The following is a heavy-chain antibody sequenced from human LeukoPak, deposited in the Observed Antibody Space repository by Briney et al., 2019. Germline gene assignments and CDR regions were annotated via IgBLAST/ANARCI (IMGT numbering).Heavy chain of an antibody. J-gene: IGHJ3*02. V-gene: IGHV4-34*01. CDR2: INHSGST. CDR1: GGSFSGYY. CDR3: ASLTGSNDAFDI. D-gene: IGHD7-27*01. Sequence: SETLSLTCAVYGGSFSGYYWSWIRQPPGKGLEWIGEINHSGSTNYNPSLKSRVTISVDTSKNQFSLKLSSVTAADTAVYYCASLTGSNDAFDIWGQGTMVTVSS.